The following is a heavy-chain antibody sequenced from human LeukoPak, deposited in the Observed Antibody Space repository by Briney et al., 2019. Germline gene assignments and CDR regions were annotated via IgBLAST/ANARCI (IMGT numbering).Heavy chain of an antibody. V-gene: IGHV1-69*13. CDR3: ARVYLKRDYYDSSAYFSFDY. D-gene: IGHD3-22*01. CDR1: GGTLSRYA. J-gene: IGHJ4*02. CDR2: IIPIFGTA. Sequence: EASVKVSCKASGGTLSRYAISWVRQAPGQGLEWMGGIIPIFGTANYAQKFQGRITITADDSTSTAYMELSSLRSEDTAVYYCARVYLKRDYYDSSAYFSFDYWGQGTLVTVSS.